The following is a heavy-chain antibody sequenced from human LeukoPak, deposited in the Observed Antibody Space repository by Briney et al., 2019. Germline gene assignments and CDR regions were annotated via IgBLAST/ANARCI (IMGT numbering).Heavy chain of an antibody. J-gene: IGHJ4*02. Sequence: SETLSLTCTVSGGSISSSSYCWGWIRQPPGKGLEWIGSIYYSGSTYYNPSLKSRVTISVDTSKNQFSLKLSSVTAADTAVYYCATRYCSGGSCYGYYFDYWGQGTLVTVSS. V-gene: IGHV4-39*07. D-gene: IGHD2-15*01. CDR3: ATRYCSGGSCYGYYFDY. CDR1: GGSISSSSYC. CDR2: IYYSGST.